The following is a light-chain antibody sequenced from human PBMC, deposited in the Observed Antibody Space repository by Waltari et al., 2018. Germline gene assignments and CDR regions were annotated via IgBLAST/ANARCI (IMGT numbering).Light chain of an antibody. CDR2: AAS. V-gene: IGKV1-39*01. J-gene: IGKJ4*01. CDR3: QQSYSNIPLT. Sequence: DIQMTQSPSSVSASVGDRVKITCRASQYINNYLNWYQQKPGRGPKLLIYAASNLQSGVPSRFSGSGSGTDFTLTISSLQPEDFATYFCQQSYSNIPLTFGGGTKVEVK. CDR1: QYINNY.